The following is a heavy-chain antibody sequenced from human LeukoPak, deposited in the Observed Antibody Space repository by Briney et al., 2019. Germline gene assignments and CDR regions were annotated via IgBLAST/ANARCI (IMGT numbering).Heavy chain of an antibody. CDR1: GGSFSGYY. CDR2: INHSGST. V-gene: IGHV4-34*01. D-gene: IGHD6-13*01. Sequence: PSETLSLTCAVYGGSFSGYYWSWIRQPPGKGLEWIGEINHSGSTNYNPSLKSRVTISVDTSKNQFSLKLSSVTAAGTAVYYCARARYSSSWYSDYWGQGTLVTVSS. J-gene: IGHJ4*02. CDR3: ARARYSSSWYSDY.